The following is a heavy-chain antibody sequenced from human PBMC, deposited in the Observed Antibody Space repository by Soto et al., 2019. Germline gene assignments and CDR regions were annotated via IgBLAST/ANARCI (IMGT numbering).Heavy chain of an antibody. V-gene: IGHV5-51*01. Sequence: GESLKISCKGSGYSFSRYWIGWVRQMPGKGLEWMGIIYPGDSDTRYSPSFQGQVTISADKSINTAYLQWSSLKASDTAMYYCARGDYDILTGSYKSYYGMDVWGQGTTVTVS. J-gene: IGHJ6*02. CDR2: IYPGDSDT. D-gene: IGHD3-9*01. CDR1: GYSFSRYW. CDR3: ARGDYDILTGSYKSYYGMDV.